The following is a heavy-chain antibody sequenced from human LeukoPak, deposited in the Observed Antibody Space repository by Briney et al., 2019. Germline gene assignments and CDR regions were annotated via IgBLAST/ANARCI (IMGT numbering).Heavy chain of an antibody. V-gene: IGHV3-23*01. D-gene: IGHD3-10*01. CDR2: TSGSGGST. CDR3: AKAARSTYGSGDYYYYYGMDV. CDR1: GFTFSSYA. Sequence: PGGSLRLSCAASGFTFSSYAMSWVRQAPGKGLEWVSATSGSGGSTYYADSVKGRFTISRDNSKNTLYLQMNSLRAEDTAVYYCAKAARSTYGSGDYYYYYGMDVWGQGTTVTVSS. J-gene: IGHJ6*02.